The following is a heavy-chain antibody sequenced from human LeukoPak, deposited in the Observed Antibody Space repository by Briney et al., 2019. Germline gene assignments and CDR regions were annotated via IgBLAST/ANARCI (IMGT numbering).Heavy chain of an antibody. CDR2: IIGNSGSI. CDR3: AKDYSYGSGTSDAFDI. V-gene: IGHV3-9*01. Sequence: GGSLRLSCAASGFTFDDYAMHWVRQAPGKGLSGVSGIIGNSGSIGYADSVKSRFTISRDNAKNSLYLQMNSLGAEDTALYYCAKDYSYGSGTSDAFDIWGQGTMVTVSS. CDR1: GFTFDDYA. D-gene: IGHD3-10*01. J-gene: IGHJ3*02.